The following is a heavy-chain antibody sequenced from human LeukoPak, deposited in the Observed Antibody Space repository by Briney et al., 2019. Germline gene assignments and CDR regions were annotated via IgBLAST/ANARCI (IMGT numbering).Heavy chain of an antibody. CDR3: AKEHSDWGYYYYGMYV. CDR2: ISYDGSDK. J-gene: IGHJ6*02. V-gene: IGHV3-30*18. D-gene: IGHD6-19*01. CDR1: GFTFISYG. Sequence: GRSLTLPCAAPGFTFISYGMHWVRQAPGQGLEWVAVISYDGSDKYYADSVKGRFTISRDNPKNTMYLQMNSLRVEDTAVYYCAKEHSDWGYYYYGMYVWGQVTTVTVSS.